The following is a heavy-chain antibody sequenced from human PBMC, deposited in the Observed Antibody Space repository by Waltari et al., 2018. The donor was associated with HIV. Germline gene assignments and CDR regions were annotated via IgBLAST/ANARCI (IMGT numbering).Heavy chain of an antibody. Sequence: GFTFSSYAMSWVRQAPGKGLEWVSAISDSGGSTYYADSVKGRFTISRDNSKNTLYLQMNSLRAEDTAVYYCAKPGDPISKDDSGLFDYWGQGTLVTVSS. V-gene: IGHV3-23*01. D-gene: IGHD5-12*01. J-gene: IGHJ4*02. CDR3: AKPGDPISKDDSGLFDY. CDR1: GFTFSSYA. CDR2: ISDSGGST.